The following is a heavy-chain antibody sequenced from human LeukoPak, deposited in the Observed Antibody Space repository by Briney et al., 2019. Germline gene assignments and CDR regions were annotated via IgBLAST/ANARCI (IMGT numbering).Heavy chain of an antibody. V-gene: IGHV3-21*01. J-gene: IGHJ4*02. D-gene: IGHD1-1*01. CDR2: INSGSTYT. CDR1: GFTFSSYM. Sequence: GGSLRPSCAASGFTFSSYMMNWVRQAPGKGLEWVSSINSGSTYTYYTESVKGRFTVSRDNAKNSLFLQMNSLRAEDTAIYYCARSLTTLTYEGYWGQGTLVTVSS. CDR3: ARSLTTLTYEGY.